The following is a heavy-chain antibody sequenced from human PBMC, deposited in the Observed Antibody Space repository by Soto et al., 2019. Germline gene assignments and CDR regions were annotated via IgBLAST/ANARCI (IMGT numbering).Heavy chain of an antibody. CDR2: INPATGAA. V-gene: IGHV1-2*02. Sequence: QLHLVQSGAVVKKPGASVTVSCSASGYPVTAYYMHWVRQAPGRGLEWMGGINPATGAAKYTQTFQGRVPMTRDTSTSTAFMELSGLTPEDTAVFYCARGGGVGVAGSAAFDMWGQGTLVTVSS. D-gene: IGHD3-3*01. J-gene: IGHJ3*02. CDR1: GYPVTAYY. CDR3: ARGGGVGVAGSAAFDM.